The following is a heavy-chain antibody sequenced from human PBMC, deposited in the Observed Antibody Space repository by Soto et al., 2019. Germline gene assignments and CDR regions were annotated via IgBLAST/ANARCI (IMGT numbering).Heavy chain of an antibody. D-gene: IGHD6-6*01. V-gene: IGHV1-8*01. CDR1: GYTFTAYD. CDR2: VSPHSAST. Sequence: QVQLVQSGAEVRRPGASVRVSCKASGYTFTAYDINWVRQATGQGLEWMGWVSPHSASTGFAQKFRGRITMTTNNTRPTAYMELTSLRPDDSAVYFCARGGYSSSWEFDFWGPGTLVTVSP. CDR3: ARGGYSSSWEFDF. J-gene: IGHJ4*02.